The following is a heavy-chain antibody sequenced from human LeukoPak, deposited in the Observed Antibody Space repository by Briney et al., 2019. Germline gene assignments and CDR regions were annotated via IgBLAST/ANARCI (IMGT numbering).Heavy chain of an antibody. D-gene: IGHD6-19*01. CDR1: GYTFTSYG. V-gene: IGHV1-18*01. CDR3: VRGEWLAMGLQYFQH. CDR2: ISAYNGNT. Sequence: GASVKVSCKASGYTFTSYGISWVRQAPGQGLEWMGWISAYNGNTNYAQKLQGRVTMTTDTSTSTAYMELRSLRSDDTAVYYCVRGEWLAMGLQYFQHWGQGTLVTVSS. J-gene: IGHJ1*01.